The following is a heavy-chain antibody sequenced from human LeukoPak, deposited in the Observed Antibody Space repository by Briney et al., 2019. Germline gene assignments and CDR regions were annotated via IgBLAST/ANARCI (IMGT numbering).Heavy chain of an antibody. CDR1: GYTFTSYY. Sequence: ASVKVSCKASGYTFTSYYMHWVRQAPGQGLEWMGWINPNSGGTNYAQKFQGRVTMTRDTSISTAYMELSRLRSDDTAVYYCARVSLFYYYYYMDVWGKGTTVTVSS. D-gene: IGHD3-10*01. CDR3: ARVSLFYYYYYMDV. V-gene: IGHV1-2*02. CDR2: INPNSGGT. J-gene: IGHJ6*03.